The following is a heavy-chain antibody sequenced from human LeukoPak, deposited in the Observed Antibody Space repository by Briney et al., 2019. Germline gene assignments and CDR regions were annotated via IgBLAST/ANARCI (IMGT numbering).Heavy chain of an antibody. CDR3: AREFRTGMEELDP. J-gene: IGHJ5*02. CDR1: GFTFSSHG. V-gene: IGHV3-33*01. D-gene: IGHD1-14*01. Sequence: PGKSLRLSCTASGFTFSSHGMHWDRQAPGKGLEWVAVIWYDGSNKYYADSVKGRFTISRDNSKNTLYLQMNSLRAEDTAVYYCAREFRTGMEELDPWGQGTLVTVSS. CDR2: IWYDGSNK.